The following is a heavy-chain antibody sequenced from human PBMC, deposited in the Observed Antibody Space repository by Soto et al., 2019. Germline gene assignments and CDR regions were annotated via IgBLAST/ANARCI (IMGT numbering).Heavy chain of an antibody. V-gene: IGHV4-30-4*01. J-gene: IGHJ4*02. Sequence: SATLSRSSSVSGDSMNNADYFWPWIRQPPGKGLQWIGYISYSGSTFYNPSLKTRLTMSADTSKKQFSVRLRSVTAADTAVYHCARDRAHFYESSGRLDLWGQGMLVTVSS. D-gene: IGHD3-22*01. CDR2: ISYSGST. CDR1: GDSMNNADYF. CDR3: ARDRAHFYESSGRLDL.